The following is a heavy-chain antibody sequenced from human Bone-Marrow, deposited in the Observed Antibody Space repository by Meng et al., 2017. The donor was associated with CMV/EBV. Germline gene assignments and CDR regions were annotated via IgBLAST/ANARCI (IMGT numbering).Heavy chain of an antibody. Sequence: AAGCGFNKNASSWVRQAPGKGLEWVSGVSNGGSLTYYADSVKGRFTIFRDNSKNTLYLQMNSLRAEDTAVYYCARDYCSGINCAIDYWGQGTLVTVSS. V-gene: IGHV3-23*01. CDR3: ARDYCSGINCAIDY. CDR1: GCGFNKNA. D-gene: IGHD2-15*01. J-gene: IGHJ4*02. CDR2: VSNGGSLT.